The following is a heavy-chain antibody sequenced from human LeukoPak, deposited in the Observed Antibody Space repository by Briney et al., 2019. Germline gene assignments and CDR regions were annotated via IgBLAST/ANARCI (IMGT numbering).Heavy chain of an antibody. CDR3: ARFGANYWCDY. CDR2: ITAYNGNT. CDR1: GGAFSTYA. J-gene: IGHJ4*02. V-gene: IGHV1-18*01. Sequence: ASVKVSCKASGGAFSTYAINWVRQAPGQGLEWLGWITAYNGNTKYAPKVQGRVTMTTDKSTGTAYMELRSLRSDDTAVYYCARFGANYWCDYWGQGTLVTVSS. D-gene: IGHD4/OR15-4a*01.